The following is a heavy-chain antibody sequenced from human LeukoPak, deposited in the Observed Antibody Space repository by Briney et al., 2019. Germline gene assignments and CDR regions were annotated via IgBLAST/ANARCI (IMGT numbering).Heavy chain of an antibody. Sequence: SVKVSCKASGGTFTTYKITWVRQAPGQGLEWMGRIIPIFGTTNYAQNFQGRVTSTAGESTSTVYMELSSLRSDNTAVYYCATTKTDFGDYLNDWGQGTLVTVSS. CDR2: IIPIFGTT. CDR1: GGTFTTYK. CDR3: ATTKTDFGDYLND. V-gene: IGHV1-69*13. D-gene: IGHD4-17*01. J-gene: IGHJ4*02.